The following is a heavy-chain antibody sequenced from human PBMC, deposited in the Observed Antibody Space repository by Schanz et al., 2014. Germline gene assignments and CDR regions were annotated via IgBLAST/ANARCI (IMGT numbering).Heavy chain of an antibody. CDR1: GFTFSSYA. D-gene: IGHD2-15*01. CDR2: ISYDGRNK. V-gene: IGHV3-30-3*01. Sequence: QVQLVESGGGVVQPGRSLRLSCAASGFTFSSYAMHWVRQAPGKGLEWVAVISYDGRNKYYADSVKGRFTISRDNSKNTLYLQMNSLRAEDTAVFYCAKGMGYCSGGTCYDYYYYGLDVWGQGTTXTVSS. CDR3: AKGMGYCSGGTCYDYYYYGLDV. J-gene: IGHJ6*02.